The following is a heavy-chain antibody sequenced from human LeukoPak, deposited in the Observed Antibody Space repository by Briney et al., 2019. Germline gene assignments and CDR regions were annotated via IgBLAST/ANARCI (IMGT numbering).Heavy chain of an antibody. CDR3: ARRLTGPAAMNRGFDP. D-gene: IGHD2-2*01. CDR2: IYPGDSDT. Sequence: GESLKSSCKGSGYSFTSYWIGWVRQMPGKGLEWMGIIYPGDSDTRYSPSFQGQVTISADKSISTAYLQWSSLKASDTAMYYCARRLTGPAAMNRGFDPWGQGTLVIVSS. J-gene: IGHJ5*02. CDR1: GYSFTSYW. V-gene: IGHV5-51*01.